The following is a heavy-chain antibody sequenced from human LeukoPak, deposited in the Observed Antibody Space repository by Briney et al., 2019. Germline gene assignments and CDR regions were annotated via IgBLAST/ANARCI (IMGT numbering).Heavy chain of an antibody. D-gene: IGHD3-22*01. J-gene: IGHJ5*02. CDR3: ARDAYYYDSSATPGA. V-gene: IGHV4-39*07. CDR1: GGSISSSSYY. Sequence: SETLSLTCTVSGGSISSSSYYWGWIRQPPGKGLEWIGSIYYSGSTYYNPSLKSRVTISVDTSKNQFSLKLSSVTAADTAVYYCARDAYYYDSSATPGAWGQGTLVTVSS. CDR2: IYYSGST.